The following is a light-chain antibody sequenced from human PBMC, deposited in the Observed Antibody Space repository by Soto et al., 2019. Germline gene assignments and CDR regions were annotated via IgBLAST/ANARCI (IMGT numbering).Light chain of an antibody. CDR3: QQYYSTPLT. CDR1: QSLLHSNGYNY. Sequence: EIVLTQSPLSLPVTPGERASISCRSSQSLLHSNGYNYVDWYQQKPGQPPKVFIYWASTRESGVPDRFSGSGSGTDFTLTISSLQAEDVAVYYCQQYYSTPLTFGGGTKVDIK. CDR2: WAS. V-gene: IGKV4-1*01. J-gene: IGKJ4*01.